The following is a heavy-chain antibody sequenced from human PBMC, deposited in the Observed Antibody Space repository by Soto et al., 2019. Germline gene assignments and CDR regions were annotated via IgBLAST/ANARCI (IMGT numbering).Heavy chain of an antibody. Sequence: GGSLRLSCAASGFTFSSYAMSWVRQAPGKGLEWVSGSSGSGGSTYYADSVKGRFTISRDNSKNTVYLQMNSLRAEDTAVYYCAKGQDYDFWSGSRGFDYWGQGTLVTVSS. CDR1: GFTFSSYA. V-gene: IGHV3-23*01. J-gene: IGHJ4*02. D-gene: IGHD3-3*01. CDR3: AKGQDYDFWSGSRGFDY. CDR2: SSGSGGST.